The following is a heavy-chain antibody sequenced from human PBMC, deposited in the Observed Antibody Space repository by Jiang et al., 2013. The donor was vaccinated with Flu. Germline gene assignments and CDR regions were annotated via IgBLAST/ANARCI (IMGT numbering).Heavy chain of an antibody. CDR1: GFTFSSYA. CDR2: ISYDGSNK. V-gene: IGHV3-30*04. J-gene: IGHJ4*02. Sequence: VQLLESGGGVVQPGRSLRLSCAASGFTFSSYAMHWVRQAPGKGLEWVAVISYDGSNKYYADSVKGRFTISRDNSKNTLYLQMNSLRAEDTAVYYCAREVNDLSYYFDYWGQGTLVTVSS. CDR3: AREVNDLSYYFDY. D-gene: IGHD1-1*01.